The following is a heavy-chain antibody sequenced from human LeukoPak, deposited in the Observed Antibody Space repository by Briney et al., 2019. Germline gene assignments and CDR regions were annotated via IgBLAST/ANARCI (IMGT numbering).Heavy chain of an antibody. J-gene: IGHJ6*02. Sequence: PGGSLRLSCAASGFTVSSSYAMSWVRQAPGKGLEWVSSISGGSEDTYYADSVKGRFTISRDNSKSTLYLQMNSLRAEDTAVYYCARTIAQYSNSWLYFYYGLDVWGQGTTVTVSS. D-gene: IGHD6-13*01. CDR1: GFTVSSSYA. CDR3: ARTIAQYSNSWLYFYYGLDV. V-gene: IGHV3-23*01. CDR2: ISGGSEDT.